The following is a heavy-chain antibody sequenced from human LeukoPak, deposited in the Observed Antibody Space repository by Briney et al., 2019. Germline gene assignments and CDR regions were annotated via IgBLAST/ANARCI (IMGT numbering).Heavy chain of an antibody. CDR1: GYTFTSYG. V-gene: IGHV1-18*01. J-gene: IGHJ5*02. Sequence: ASVKVSCKASGYTFTSYGISWVRQAPGQGLEWMGWISAYNGNTNYAQKLQGRVTMATDTSTSTAYMELRSLRSDDTAVYYCARDLVTMVRGVISWFDPWGQGTLVTVSS. D-gene: IGHD3-10*01. CDR2: ISAYNGNT. CDR3: ARDLVTMVRGVISWFDP.